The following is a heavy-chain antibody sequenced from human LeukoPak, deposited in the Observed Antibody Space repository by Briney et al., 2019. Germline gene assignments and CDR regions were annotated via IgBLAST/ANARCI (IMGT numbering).Heavy chain of an antibody. CDR1: GFTFSSYW. V-gene: IGHV3-7*01. CDR2: IKQDGSER. Sequence: GGSLRLSCAASGFTFSSYWMSWVRQAPGKGLEWVAIIKQDGSERYYVDSVEGRFTISRDNAKNSMYLQMSSLRAEDTAVYYCARDWGNIVVGIAASRDYWGQGTLVTVSS. D-gene: IGHD2-2*01. J-gene: IGHJ4*02. CDR3: ARDWGNIVVGIAASRDY.